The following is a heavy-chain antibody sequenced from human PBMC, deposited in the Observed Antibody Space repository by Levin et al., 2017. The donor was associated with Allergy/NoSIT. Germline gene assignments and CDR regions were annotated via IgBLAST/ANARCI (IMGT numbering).Heavy chain of an antibody. J-gene: IGHJ4*02. D-gene: IGHD6-19*01. CDR3: ARAVRFSSGYYFDY. V-gene: IGHV4-59*01. CDR1: GGSIITYY. CDR2: VYYTGST. Sequence: SETLSLTCTVSGGSIITYYWSWIRQPPGKGLAWIGNVYYTGSTNYNPSLKSRVTISVDTSKNQFSLKLSSVTAADTAVYYCARAVRFSSGYYFDYWGQGALVTVSS.